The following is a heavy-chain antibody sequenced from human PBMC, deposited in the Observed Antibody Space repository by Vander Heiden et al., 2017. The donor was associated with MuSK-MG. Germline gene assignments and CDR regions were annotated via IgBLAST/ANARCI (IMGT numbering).Heavy chain of an antibody. CDR2: IIPIFGTA. J-gene: IGHJ5*02. CDR3: ARDTPPGGWFDP. CDR1: GGTFSLYA. Sequence: QVQLVQSGAEVKKPGSSVKVSCKASGGTFSLYAISRVRQAPGQGLEWMGGIIPIFGTANYAQKFQGRVTITADESTSTAYMELSSLRSEDTAVYYCARDTPPGGWFDPWGQGTLVTVSS. D-gene: IGHD3-10*01. V-gene: IGHV1-69*01.